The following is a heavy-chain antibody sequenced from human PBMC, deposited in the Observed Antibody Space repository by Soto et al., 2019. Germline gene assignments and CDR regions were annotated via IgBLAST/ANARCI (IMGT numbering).Heavy chain of an antibody. CDR2: IYHSGST. J-gene: IGHJ4*02. Sequence: QVQLQESGPGLVKPSGTLSLTCAVSGGSISSINWWGWVRQPPGKGLDWIGEIYHSGSTNYNPSLKSRVTITVDKSKNQFSLKLSSVTAADTAVYYCARDLYLTAARRELDYWGQGTLVTVSS. D-gene: IGHD6-6*01. CDR3: ARDLYLTAARRELDY. V-gene: IGHV4-4*02. CDR1: GGSISSINW.